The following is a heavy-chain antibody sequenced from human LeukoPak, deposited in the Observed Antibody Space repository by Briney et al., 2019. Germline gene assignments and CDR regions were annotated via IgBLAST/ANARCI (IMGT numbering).Heavy chain of an antibody. Sequence: SETLSLTCTVSGGSISSYYWSWIRQPPGKGLEWIGYINYSGSTNYNPSLTSRVTISVDTSKNQFSLKLSSVTAADTAMYYCAKYFDYGSGSYGRYFDYWGQGTLVTVSS. CDR3: AKYFDYGSGSYGRYFDY. J-gene: IGHJ4*02. CDR2: INYSGST. CDR1: GGSISSYY. D-gene: IGHD3-10*01. V-gene: IGHV4-59*01.